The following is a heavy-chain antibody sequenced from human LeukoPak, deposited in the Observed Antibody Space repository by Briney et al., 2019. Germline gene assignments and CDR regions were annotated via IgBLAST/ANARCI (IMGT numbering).Heavy chain of an antibody. CDR1: GFTFSTCW. J-gene: IGHJ4*02. V-gene: IGHV3-7*01. Sequence: GGSLRLSCAASGFTFSTCWMSWVRQAPGKGLEWVAIINQDGSQKYYVDSVKGRFTISRDNAKNSLYLQMDSLRVEDTAVYHCAKDVAWGRMDLWGQGTLATVSS. CDR2: INQDGSQK. D-gene: IGHD3/OR15-3a*01. CDR3: AKDVAWGRMDL.